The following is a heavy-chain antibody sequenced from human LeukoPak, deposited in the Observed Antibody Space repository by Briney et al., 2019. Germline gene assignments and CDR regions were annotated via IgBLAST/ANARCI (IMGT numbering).Heavy chain of an antibody. CDR1: GFTFSSYG. Sequence: GGSLRLSCAASGFTFSSYGMHWVRQAPGKGLEWVTFIRYDGSNKYYADSVKGRLTISRDNSKNTLYLQMNSLRAEDTAVYYCAKDLGYYDSSGYWDYWGQGTLVTVSS. CDR2: IRYDGSNK. D-gene: IGHD3-22*01. CDR3: AKDLGYYDSSGYWDY. J-gene: IGHJ4*02. V-gene: IGHV3-30*02.